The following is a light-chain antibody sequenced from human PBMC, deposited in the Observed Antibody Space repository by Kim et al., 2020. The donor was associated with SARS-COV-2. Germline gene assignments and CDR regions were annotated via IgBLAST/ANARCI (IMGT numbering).Light chain of an antibody. CDR1: QSVSSSY. V-gene: IGKV3-20*01. Sequence: PGESATLSCRASQSVSSSYLAWYQQKPGQAPRLLIYGASSRATGIPDRFSGSGSGTDFTLTISRLEPEDFAVYYCQQYGSSPRYSFGQGTKLEI. J-gene: IGKJ2*03. CDR3: QQYGSSPRYS. CDR2: GAS.